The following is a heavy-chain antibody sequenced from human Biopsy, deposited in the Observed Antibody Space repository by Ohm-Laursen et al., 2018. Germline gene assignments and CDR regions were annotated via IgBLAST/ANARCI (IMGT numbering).Heavy chain of an antibody. D-gene: IGHD3-9*01. Sequence: SVKVSCKAPGGTFSNYGVNWVRQAPGQGLEWLGGNIPILGTGNHAQRFQDRVTVAADTSTSTATMELRSLRSDDTAVYYCATKLTGYFHHWGQGTLVIVSS. CDR3: ATKLTGYFHH. V-gene: IGHV1-69*06. J-gene: IGHJ1*01. CDR2: NIPILGTG. CDR1: GGTFSNYG.